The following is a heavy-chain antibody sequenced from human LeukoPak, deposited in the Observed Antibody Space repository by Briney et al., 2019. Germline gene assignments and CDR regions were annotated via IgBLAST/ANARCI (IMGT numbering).Heavy chain of an antibody. CDR1: GGSISSSSYY. CDR2: IYYSGST. J-gene: IGHJ3*01. D-gene: IGHD3-10*01. Sequence: SETLSLTCFVSGGSISSSSYYWDWIRQPPGKGLEWIGNIYYSGSTHYNSSLKSRVTISVDTSKNQFSLKLTSVTAADTAVYYCARHKSVSYDAFDLWGRGTMVTVSS. V-gene: IGHV4-39*07. CDR3: ARHKSVSYDAFDL.